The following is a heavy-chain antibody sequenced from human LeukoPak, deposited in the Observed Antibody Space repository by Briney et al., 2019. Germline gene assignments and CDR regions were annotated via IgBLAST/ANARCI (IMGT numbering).Heavy chain of an antibody. Sequence: SETLSLTCTVSGGSISSHYWSWIRQPPGKGLEWIGYIYYSGSTNYNPSLKSRVTISVDTSKNQFSLKLSSVTAADTAVYYCARDSVGYYWFDYWGQGTLVTVSS. CDR2: IYYSGST. J-gene: IGHJ4*02. CDR3: ARDSVGYYWFDY. D-gene: IGHD1-26*01. CDR1: GGSISSHY. V-gene: IGHV4-59*11.